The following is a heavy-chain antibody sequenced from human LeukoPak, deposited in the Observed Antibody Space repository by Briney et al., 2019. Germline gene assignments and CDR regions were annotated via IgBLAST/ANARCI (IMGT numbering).Heavy chain of an antibody. D-gene: IGHD2-2*01. CDR3: TRDLGVVPALGPYYYYMDV. CDR2: IRSKAYGGTT. V-gene: IGHV3-49*04. J-gene: IGHJ6*03. CDR1: GFTFGDYA. Sequence: GGSLRLSCTASGFTFGDYAMSWVRQAPGKGLERVGFIRSKAYGGTTEYAASVKGRFTISRDDSKSIAYLQMNSLKTEDTAVYYCTRDLGVVPALGPYYYYMDVWGKGTTVTVSS.